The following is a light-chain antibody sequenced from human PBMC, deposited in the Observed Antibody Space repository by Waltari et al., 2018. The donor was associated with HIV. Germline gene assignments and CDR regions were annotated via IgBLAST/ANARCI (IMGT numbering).Light chain of an antibody. V-gene: IGLV1-51*01. CDR1: NSNLGNNY. CDR2: DNE. CDR3: GTWDSSLSLYV. Sequence: QSILTQPPSVSAAPGQKVTISCSGDNSNLGNNYVSWYQQVAGRAPRLLIYDNEKRPSGIPDRFSASKAGMSATLDIAGLQIVDEADYYCGTWDSSLSLYVFGTGTTVAVL. J-gene: IGLJ1*01.